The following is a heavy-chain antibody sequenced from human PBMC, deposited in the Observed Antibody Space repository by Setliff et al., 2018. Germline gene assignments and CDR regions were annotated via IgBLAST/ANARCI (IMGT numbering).Heavy chain of an antibody. CDR2: ISTDDGDT. CDR3: ARDPQTPFFDY. J-gene: IGHJ4*02. V-gene: IGHV1-18*04. Sequence: ASVKVSCKASGYTFTSYYMHWVRQAPGQGLEWMGWISTDDGDTNFAQKFQGRVTLTTDTSTGTAYMELRSLTFDDTAVYYCARDPQTPFFDYWGQGTLVTVSS. D-gene: IGHD2-15*01. CDR1: GYTFTSYY.